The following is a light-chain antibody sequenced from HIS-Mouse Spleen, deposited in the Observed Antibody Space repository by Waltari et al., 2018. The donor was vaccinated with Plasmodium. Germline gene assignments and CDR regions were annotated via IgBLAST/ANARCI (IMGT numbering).Light chain of an antibody. J-gene: IGKJ1*01. CDR1: QSISSW. V-gene: IGKV1-5*03. Sequence: DIQMTQSPSTLSASVGERVTITCRASQSISSWFAWYQQKPGKAPKLLIYKASSLESGVPSRFSGSGSGTEFTLTISSLQPDDFATYYCQQYNSYWTFGQGTKVEIK. CDR3: QQYNSYWT. CDR2: KAS.